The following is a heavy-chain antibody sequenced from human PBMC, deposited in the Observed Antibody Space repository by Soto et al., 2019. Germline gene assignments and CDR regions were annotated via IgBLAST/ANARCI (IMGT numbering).Heavy chain of an antibody. Sequence: QVRLEESGGGVVQPGGSLRLSCAASGFTFSDYGMDWVRQAPGKGLEWVALISYDGRNKHYADSVKGRFSISRDNSRNTLFLQLNNVRAEDTAVYYCAKDHSQEHYYLDRWGRGALVAVSS. J-gene: IGHJ4*02. CDR1: GFTFSDYG. D-gene: IGHD1-26*01. CDR2: ISYDGRNK. CDR3: AKDHSQEHYYLDR. V-gene: IGHV3-30*18.